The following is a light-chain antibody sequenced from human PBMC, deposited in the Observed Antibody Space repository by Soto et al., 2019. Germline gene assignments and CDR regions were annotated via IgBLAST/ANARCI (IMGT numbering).Light chain of an antibody. CDR3: SSYRTSNTRQIV. V-gene: IGLV2-14*03. J-gene: IGLJ1*01. CDR2: DVS. Sequence: QSVLTQPAYVSGSPVQSITISYTGTSREVGGYNYVSWYQHHPGKAPKLMIYDVSNRPSGVSNRFSGSKSGNTASLSISGLQPEDEADYYCSSYRTSNTRQIVCGTGTKVTVL. CDR1: SREVGGYNY.